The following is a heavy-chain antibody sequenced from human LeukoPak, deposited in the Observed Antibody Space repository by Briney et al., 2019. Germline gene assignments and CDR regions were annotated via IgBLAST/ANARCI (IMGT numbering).Heavy chain of an antibody. CDR2: INPSGGST. V-gene: IGHV1-46*01. CDR3: ARGTAVLRYFDWLLTTGDYYYMDV. Sequence: GASVKVSCKASGYTFTSYYIHWVRQAPGQGLEWMGIINPSGGSTIYAQKFQGRVTMTRDMSTSTVYMELRSLRSDDTAVYYCARGTAVLRYFDWLLTTGDYYYMDVWGKGTTVTVSS. CDR1: GYTFTSYY. D-gene: IGHD3-9*01. J-gene: IGHJ6*03.